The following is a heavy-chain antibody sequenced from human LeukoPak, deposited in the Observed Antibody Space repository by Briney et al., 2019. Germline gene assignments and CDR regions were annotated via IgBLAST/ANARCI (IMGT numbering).Heavy chain of an antibody. CDR1: GITLSNYW. V-gene: IGHV3-74*01. CDR3: ARRGLNSSPI. Sequence: GGSLRLSCAASGITLSNYWMHWVRQAPGKGLVWVSRINSDGSSITYADSVKGRFTISRDNARNTPYLQMNSLRAEDTAVYYCARRGLNSSPIWGQGTLVTVAS. CDR2: INSDGSSI. J-gene: IGHJ4*02. D-gene: IGHD6-13*01.